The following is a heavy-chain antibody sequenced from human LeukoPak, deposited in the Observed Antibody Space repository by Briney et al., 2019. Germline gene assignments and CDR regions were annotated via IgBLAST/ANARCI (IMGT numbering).Heavy chain of an antibody. V-gene: IGHV3-30*18. J-gene: IGHJ4*02. CDR1: GFTFSSYG. Sequence: GGSLRLSCAASGFTFSSYGMHWVRQAPGKGLEWGADISYDGSNKYYADSVKGRFTISRDNSKNTLYLKMNSLRAEDTAVYYCAEDRILWFGVRYFDYWGQGTLVTVSS. CDR2: ISYDGSNK. D-gene: IGHD3-10*01. CDR3: AEDRILWFGVRYFDY.